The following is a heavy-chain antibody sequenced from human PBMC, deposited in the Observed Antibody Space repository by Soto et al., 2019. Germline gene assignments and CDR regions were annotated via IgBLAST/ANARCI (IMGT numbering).Heavy chain of an antibody. CDR3: ARDIFDATGKYFDF. Sequence: GGSLRLSCAASGFSFSDYAVSWVRQAPGKGLEWVSSIRTKIYRETTQYAASVKGRFTISRDDSESTAYLQMNSLKTEDTAVYYCARDIFDATGKYFDFWGRGTLVTVSS. V-gene: IGHV3-49*04. D-gene: IGHD2-15*01. J-gene: IGHJ4*02. CDR1: GFSFSDYA. CDR2: IRTKIYRETT.